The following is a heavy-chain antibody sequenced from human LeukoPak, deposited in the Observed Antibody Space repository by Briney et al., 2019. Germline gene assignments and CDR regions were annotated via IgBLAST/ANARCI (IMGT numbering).Heavy chain of an antibody. CDR1: GYTFTSYY. CDR3: ARDRCSGGSCYHGYFDY. V-gene: IGHV1-46*01. J-gene: IGHJ4*02. CDR2: INPSGGSP. Sequence: GASVKVSCKASGYTFTSYYMHWVRQAPGQGREWMGIINPSGGSPTYAQKFQGRVTMARDMSTSTVYMELSSLRSEDTAVYYCARDRCSGGSCYHGYFDYWGQGTLVTVSS. D-gene: IGHD2-15*01.